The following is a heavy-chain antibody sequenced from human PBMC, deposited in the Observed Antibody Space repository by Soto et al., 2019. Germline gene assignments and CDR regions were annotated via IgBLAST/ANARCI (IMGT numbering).Heavy chain of an antibody. CDR3: AREYSSGWPNFDY. V-gene: IGHV3-48*03. J-gene: IGHJ4*02. Sequence: GGSLRLSCAASGFTFSSYEMNWVRQAPGKGLEWVSYISSSGSTIYYADSVKGRFTISRDNAKNSLYLQMNSLRAEDTAVYYCAREYSSGWPNFDYWGQGTLVTVSS. CDR1: GFTFSSYE. CDR2: ISSSGSTI. D-gene: IGHD6-19*01.